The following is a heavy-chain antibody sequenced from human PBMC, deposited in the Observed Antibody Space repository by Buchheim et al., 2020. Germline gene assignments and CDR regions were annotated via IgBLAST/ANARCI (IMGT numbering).Heavy chain of an antibody. J-gene: IGHJ4*02. D-gene: IGHD2/OR15-2a*01. CDR1: GYSFTSFD. Sequence: QVRLVQSGAEVKKPGASVKVSCKASGYSFTSFDINWVRQATGQGLEWMGGINTATGDTAYAQKLQGRVTLTRDTSITTAYLELGALTSADTAVYYCARGRGFYFPFYWGQGTL. CDR3: ARGRGFYFPFY. V-gene: IGHV1-8*01. CDR2: INTATGDT.